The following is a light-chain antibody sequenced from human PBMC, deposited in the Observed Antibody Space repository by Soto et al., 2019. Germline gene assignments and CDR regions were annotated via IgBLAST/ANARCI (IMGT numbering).Light chain of an antibody. Sequence: DIVMTQSPLSLPVTPGEPASISCRSSQSLLHSNGYNYLDWYLQKPGQSPQLLIYLGSNRASGVPDRFSGSGSGTDFTLKISRVEAEDVGVYYRMQALQTPPTFGQGTKVDIK. J-gene: IGKJ1*01. V-gene: IGKV2-28*01. CDR2: LGS. CDR1: QSLLHSNGYNY. CDR3: MQALQTPPT.